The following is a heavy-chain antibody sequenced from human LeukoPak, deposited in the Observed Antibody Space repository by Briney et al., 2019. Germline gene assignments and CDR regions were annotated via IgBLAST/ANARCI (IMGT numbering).Heavy chain of an antibody. J-gene: IGHJ4*02. CDR2: IKQDGSEK. V-gene: IGHV3-7*01. Sequence: GGSLRLSCAASGFTFSSYWMSWVRQAPGKGLEWVANIKQDGSEKYYVDSVKGRFTISRDNAKNSLYLQMNSLRAEDTAVYYCARDSSGYYEYYFDYWGQGTLVTVSS. D-gene: IGHD3-22*01. CDR1: GFTFSSYW. CDR3: ARDSSGYYEYYFDY.